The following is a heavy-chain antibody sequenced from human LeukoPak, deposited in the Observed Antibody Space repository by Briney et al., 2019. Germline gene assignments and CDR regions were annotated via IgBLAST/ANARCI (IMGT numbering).Heavy chain of an antibody. CDR1: GFTFDDYA. D-gene: IGHD2-2*02. CDR3: ARVGKYCTSTSCYSRYYYYMDV. Sequence: GGSLRLSCAASGFTFDDYAMSWVRQVPGKGLEWVSGINWDGSSIGYLDSVKGRFTISRDNAKNSLFLQMNGLRAEDTAFYYCARVGKYCTSTSCYSRYYYYMDVWGKGTTVTV. V-gene: IGHV3-20*04. J-gene: IGHJ6*03. CDR2: INWDGSSI.